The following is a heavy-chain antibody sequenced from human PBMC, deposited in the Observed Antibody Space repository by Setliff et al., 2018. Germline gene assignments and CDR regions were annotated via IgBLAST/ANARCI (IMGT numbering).Heavy chain of an antibody. V-gene: IGHV4-39*07. D-gene: IGHD6-19*01. CDR3: ARSRTIAVKGGVFAV. CDR1: GASVSGNSYY. CDR2: IYHGGKT. Sequence: ASETLSLTCTVSGASVSGNSYYWGWIRQPPGKGLEWIGRIYHGGKTYYNTSLESRLTISVDTSKNQFSLKLSSVTAADTAVYYCARSRTIAVKGGVFAVWGRGTLVTVSS. J-gene: IGHJ2*01.